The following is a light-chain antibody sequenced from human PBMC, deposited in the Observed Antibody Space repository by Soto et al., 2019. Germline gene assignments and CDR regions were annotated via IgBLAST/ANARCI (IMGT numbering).Light chain of an antibody. V-gene: IGLV2-23*01. CDR1: SSDAGRDKI. Sequence: QSALTQPASVSGSPGQSITISCTGTSSDAGRDKIVSWYQQHPGKAPKLMIYEGSKRPSGVSNRFSGSKSGHTASLTISGLQTENEADYYCGSYVGTSTYVFGNGPKVTV. CDR2: EGS. J-gene: IGLJ1*01. CDR3: GSYVGTSTYV.